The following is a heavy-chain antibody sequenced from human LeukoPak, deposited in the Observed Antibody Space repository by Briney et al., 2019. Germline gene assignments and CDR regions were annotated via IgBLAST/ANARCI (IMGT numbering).Heavy chain of an antibody. CDR2: INPNSGGT. V-gene: IGHV1-2*02. Sequence: ASVKVSCKASGYTFTGYYMHWVRQAPGQGLEWMGWINPNSGGTNCAQKFQGRVTMTRDTSISTAYMELSRLRSDDTAVYYCARVWHYYGSGSYCLDYWGQGTLVTVSS. J-gene: IGHJ4*02. CDR3: ARVWHYYGSGSYCLDY. CDR1: GYTFTGYY. D-gene: IGHD3-10*01.